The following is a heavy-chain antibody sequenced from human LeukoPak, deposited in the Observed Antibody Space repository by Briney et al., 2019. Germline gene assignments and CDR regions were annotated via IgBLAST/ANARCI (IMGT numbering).Heavy chain of an antibody. Sequence: GGSLRLSCEASGFTFSNYWMSWVRQAPGKGLEWVSYISSSGSTIYYADSVKGRFTISRDNAKNSLYLQMNSLRAEDTAVYYCARDYGGSSPFDYWGQGTLVTVSS. CDR1: GFTFSNYW. CDR3: ARDYGGSSPFDY. V-gene: IGHV3-48*04. J-gene: IGHJ4*02. CDR2: ISSSGSTI. D-gene: IGHD4-23*01.